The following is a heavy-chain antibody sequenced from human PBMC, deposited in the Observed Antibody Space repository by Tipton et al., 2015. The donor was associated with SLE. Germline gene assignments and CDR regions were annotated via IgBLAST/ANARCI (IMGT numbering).Heavy chain of an antibody. CDR2: ISAYNGNT. J-gene: IGHJ3*02. D-gene: IGHD1-1*01. CDR3: ARPPAGTPGAFDI. Sequence: QLVQSGAEVKKPGASVKVSCKASGYTFTSYGITWVRQAPGQGLEWMGWISAYNGNTNYAQKLQGRVTMTTDTSTSTAYMELSSLKASDTAMYYCARPPAGTPGAFDIWGQGTMVTVSS. CDR1: GYTFTSYG. V-gene: IGHV1-18*04.